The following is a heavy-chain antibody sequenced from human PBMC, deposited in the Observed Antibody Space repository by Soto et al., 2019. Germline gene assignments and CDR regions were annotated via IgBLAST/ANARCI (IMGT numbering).Heavy chain of an antibody. Sequence: QVQLVQSGAEVKKPGASVKVSCKASGYTFTSYYMHWVRQAPGQGLEWMGIINPSGCSSYAQKFQGRVTMTRDTSTSTVYMELSSVTSEDTAVYYCARDRIPPKGATGYWYFDLWGRGNLVTVSS. J-gene: IGHJ2*01. CDR1: GYTFTSYY. CDR2: INPSGCS. D-gene: IGHD1-1*01. V-gene: IGHV1-46*03. CDR3: ARDRIPPKGATGYWYFDL.